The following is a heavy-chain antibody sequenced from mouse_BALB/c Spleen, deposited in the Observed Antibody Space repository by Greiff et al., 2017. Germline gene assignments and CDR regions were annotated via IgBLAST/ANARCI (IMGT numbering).Heavy chain of an antibody. CDR3: TRGTGTKGFAY. V-gene: IGHV1-5*01. J-gene: IGHJ3*01. Sequence: VQLQQSGTVLARPGASVKMSCKASGYTFTSYWMHWVKQRPGQGLEWIGAIYPGNSDTSYNQKFKGKAKLTAVTSTSTAYMELSSLTNEDSAVYYCTRGTGTKGFAYWGQGTLVTVSA. CDR1: GYTFTSYW. CDR2: IYPGNSDT. D-gene: IGHD4-1*01.